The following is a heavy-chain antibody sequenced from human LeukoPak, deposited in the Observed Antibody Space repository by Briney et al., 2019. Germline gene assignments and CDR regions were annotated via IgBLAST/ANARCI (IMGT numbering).Heavy chain of an antibody. Sequence: GGSLRLSCAASGFTFSSYAMNWVRQAPGKGLEWVSGISGSGGSTYYADSVKGRFTISRDNAKNSLFLQLNSLRAEDTAVYYCARKTYYYDSGSYSKSYYFDYWGQGTLVTVSS. CDR1: GFTFSSYA. J-gene: IGHJ4*02. V-gene: IGHV3-23*01. CDR2: ISGSGGST. D-gene: IGHD3-10*01. CDR3: ARKTYYYDSGSYSKSYYFDY.